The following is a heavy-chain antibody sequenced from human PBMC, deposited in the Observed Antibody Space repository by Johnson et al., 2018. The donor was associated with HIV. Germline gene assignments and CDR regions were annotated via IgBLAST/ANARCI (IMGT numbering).Heavy chain of an antibody. Sequence: QVHLVESGGGVVQPGGSLRLSCAASGFNFNNYAMHWVRQAPGKGLEWVTLISYDGSNKYYADSVKGRFTISRDNSKNTLYLQMNSLRAEDTAVYYCARGRARAFDIWGQGTMVTVSS. J-gene: IGHJ3*02. CDR1: GFNFNNYA. CDR3: ARGRARAFDI. D-gene: IGHD5-12*01. V-gene: IGHV3-30-3*01. CDR2: ISYDGSNK.